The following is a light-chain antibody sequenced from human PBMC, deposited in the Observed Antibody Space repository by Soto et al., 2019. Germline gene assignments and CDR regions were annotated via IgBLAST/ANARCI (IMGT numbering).Light chain of an antibody. CDR1: DIESIS. J-gene: IGLJ1*01. CDR3: QVCHSSNDHCV. V-gene: IGLV3-21*02. CDR2: DDR. Sequence: SYELTQTPSESVAPGQTARLTCGGYDIESISVHWYQQKPGQAPVLVVFDDRDRPSGIPDRFSGSNSGNTATLTISRVEAGDEADFYCQVCHSSNDHCVFGSGTKLTVL.